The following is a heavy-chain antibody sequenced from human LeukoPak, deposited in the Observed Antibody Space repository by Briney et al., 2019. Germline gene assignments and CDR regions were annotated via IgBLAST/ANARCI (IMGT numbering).Heavy chain of an antibody. J-gene: IGHJ4*02. D-gene: IGHD2-2*01. CDR1: GFTFSSYW. CDR3: ASLEVGYCSSTSCPEDY. Sequence: GSLRLSCAVSGFTFSSYWMSWVRQAPGKELEWVANIKQDGSEKYYVDTVKGRFTISRDNAKNSLYLQMNSLRAEDTAVYYCASLEVGYCSSTSCPEDYWGQGTLVTVSS. V-gene: IGHV3-7*01. CDR2: IKQDGSEK.